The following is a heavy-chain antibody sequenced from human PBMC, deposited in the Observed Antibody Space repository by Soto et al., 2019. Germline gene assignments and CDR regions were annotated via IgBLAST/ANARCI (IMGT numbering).Heavy chain of an antibody. J-gene: IGHJ4*02. CDR2: ISVSGGSR. D-gene: IGHD3-3*01. CDR3: ARKAGGVYDFWSTFDY. V-gene: IGHV3-23*01. CDR1: GLTFGSDS. Sequence: PGGSRKLAGAASGLTFGSDSMRWGRQAPGKGLEWVSAISVSGGSRYYADSVKGRFTISRDNSKKTLYLQMNSLRAEDTAVYYCARKAGGVYDFWSTFDYWGQGPRVTVSS.